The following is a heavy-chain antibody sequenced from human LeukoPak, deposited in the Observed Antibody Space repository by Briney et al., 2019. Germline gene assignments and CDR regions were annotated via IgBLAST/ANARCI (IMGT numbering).Heavy chain of an antibody. Sequence: QPGGSLRLSCAASGFTFSSYAMSWVRQAPGKGLEWVSGISWNSAIIGYADSVKGRFTISRDNAKNSLYLQMNSLRAEDTALYYCARHGNHGNIPNDYWGQGTLVTVSS. V-gene: IGHV3-9*01. CDR1: GFTFSSYA. J-gene: IGHJ4*02. D-gene: IGHD2-15*01. CDR2: ISWNSAII. CDR3: ARHGNHGNIPNDY.